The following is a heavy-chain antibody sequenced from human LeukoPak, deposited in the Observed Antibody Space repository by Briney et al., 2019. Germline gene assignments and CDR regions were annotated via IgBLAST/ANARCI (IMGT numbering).Heavy chain of an antibody. CDR3: ESVSHYCSSTSCYPTQNWFDP. Sequence: SVKVSCKASGYTFTDYYIHWVRQAPGQGLEWMGGIIPIFGTANYAQKFQGRVTITADKSTSTAYMELSSLRSEDTAVYYCESVSHYCSSTSCYPTQNWFDPWGQGTLVTVSS. CDR1: GYTFTDYY. CDR2: IIPIFGTA. J-gene: IGHJ5*02. V-gene: IGHV1-69*06. D-gene: IGHD2-2*01.